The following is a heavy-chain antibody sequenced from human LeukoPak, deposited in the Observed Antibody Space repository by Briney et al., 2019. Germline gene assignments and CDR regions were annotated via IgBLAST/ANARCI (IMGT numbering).Heavy chain of an antibody. V-gene: IGHV3-30*02. CDR1: EFTFSNYG. J-gene: IGHJ4*02. CDR3: ATAGLDY. D-gene: IGHD2-21*02. Sequence: GGSLRLSCAASEFTFSNYGMHWVSQAPGKGLEWVTFVRSDGNDKYYADSVKGRFTISRDNSKNTLYLQMTSLRVEDTAIYYCATAGLDYWGQGSLVTVSS. CDR2: VRSDGNDK.